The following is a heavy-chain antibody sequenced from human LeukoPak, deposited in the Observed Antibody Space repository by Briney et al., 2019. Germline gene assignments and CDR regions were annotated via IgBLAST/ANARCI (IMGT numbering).Heavy chain of an antibody. V-gene: IGHV4-59*01. CDR2: IYYSGTA. CDR3: ARVATCGGDCYPPGYFQH. J-gene: IGHJ1*01. CDR1: GGSISSYY. Sequence: SETLSLTCTVSGGSISSYYWSWIRQPPGKGLEWIGYIYYSGTANYNPSLKSRVTMSVDTSKSQFSLKLRSVTAADTAVYYCARVATCGGDCYPPGYFQHWGQGTLVTVSS. D-gene: IGHD2-21*02.